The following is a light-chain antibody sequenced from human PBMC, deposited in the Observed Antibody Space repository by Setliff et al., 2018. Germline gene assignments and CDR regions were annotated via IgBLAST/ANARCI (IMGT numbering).Light chain of an antibody. CDR3: AAWDDSLNGHV. J-gene: IGLJ1*01. CDR2: SNN. CDR1: SSNIGSNT. Sequence: QSVLTQPPSASGTPGQRVTISCSGSSSNIGSNTVNWYQQHPGTAPKLLIYSNNQRPSGVPDRFSGSESGTSASLAISGLQSEDEADYYCAAWDDSLNGHVFGTGTKGTVL. V-gene: IGLV1-44*01.